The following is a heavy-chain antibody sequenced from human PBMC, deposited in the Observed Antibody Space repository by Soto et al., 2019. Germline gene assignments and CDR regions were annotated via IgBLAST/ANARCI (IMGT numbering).Heavy chain of an antibody. J-gene: IGHJ4*02. CDR1: GGSISSYY. D-gene: IGHD1-20*01. V-gene: IGHV4-59*01. Sequence: PSETLSLTCTVSGGSISSYYWSWIRQPPGKGLEWIGYIYCSGSTNYNPSLKSRVTISVDTSKNQFSLKLSSVTAADTAVYYCARRYGRNFDYWGQGTLVTVSS. CDR3: ARRYGRNFDY. CDR2: IYCSGST.